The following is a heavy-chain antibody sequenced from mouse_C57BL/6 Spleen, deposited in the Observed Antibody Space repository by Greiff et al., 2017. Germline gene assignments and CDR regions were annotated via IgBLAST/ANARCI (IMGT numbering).Heavy chain of an antibody. CDR1: GYTFTSYG. CDR3: ARRDYERGY. V-gene: IGHV1-81*01. D-gene: IGHD2-4*01. CDR2: IYPRSGNT. Sequence: VQLQQSGAELARPGASVKLSCKASGYTFTSYGISWVKQRTGQGLEWIGEIYPRSGNTYYNEKFKGKATLTADKSSSTAYMELRSLTSEDSAVYFCARRDYERGYWGQGTLVTVSA. J-gene: IGHJ3*01.